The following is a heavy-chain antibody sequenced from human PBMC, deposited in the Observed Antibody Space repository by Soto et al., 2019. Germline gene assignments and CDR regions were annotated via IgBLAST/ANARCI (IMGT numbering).Heavy chain of an antibody. Sequence: SETLSLTCTVSGGSISSYYWSWIRQPPGKGLEWIGYIYYSGSTNYNPSLKSRDPISVDTSKTQFSLTLSSETAAHTAVYYCARVDFDWLFLFDYWGQGTLVTVSS. D-gene: IGHD3-9*01. J-gene: IGHJ4*02. V-gene: IGHV4-59*01. CDR2: IYYSGST. CDR3: ARVDFDWLFLFDY. CDR1: GGSISSYY.